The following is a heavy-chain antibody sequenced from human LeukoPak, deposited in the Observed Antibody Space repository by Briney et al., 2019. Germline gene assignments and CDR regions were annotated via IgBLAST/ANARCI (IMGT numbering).Heavy chain of an antibody. CDR3: ARDPEWELRSNAFDI. CDR2: INPSGGST. V-gene: IGHV1-46*01. Sequence: GASVKVSCKASGYTFTSYYMHWVRQAPGQGLEWMGIINPSGGSTNYAQKFQGRVTMTRDTSTSTVYMELSSLRSEDTAVYYCARDPEWELRSNAFDIWGQGTMVTVSA. J-gene: IGHJ3*02. CDR1: GYTFTSYY. D-gene: IGHD1-26*01.